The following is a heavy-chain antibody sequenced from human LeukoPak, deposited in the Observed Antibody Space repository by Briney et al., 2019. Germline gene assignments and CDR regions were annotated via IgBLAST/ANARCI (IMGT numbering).Heavy chain of an antibody. CDR1: GYTLRDYY. Sequence: GASVKVSCKASGYTLRDYYIHWVRQAPGQGLEWLGWLNPHSGGTNYAQKFQGRVTLTSDTSISTAYMELSLLTSDDTAIYYCARGLRIINGLDVWGQGTTVIVSS. CDR2: LNPHSGGT. J-gene: IGHJ6*02. V-gene: IGHV1-2*02. CDR3: ARGLRIINGLDV. D-gene: IGHD2-15*01.